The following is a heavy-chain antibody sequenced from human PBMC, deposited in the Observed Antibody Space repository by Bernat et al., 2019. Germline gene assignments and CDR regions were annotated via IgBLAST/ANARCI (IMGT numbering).Heavy chain of an antibody. V-gene: IGHV3-33*01. Sequence: QVQLVESGGGVVQPGRSLRLSCAASGFTFSSYGMHWVRQAPGKGLEWVAVIWYDGSNKYYADSVKGRFTISRDNSKNTLYLQMNSLRAEDTAVYYCARDWYSYGTTSWYFDLWGRSTLVTVSS. CDR1: GFTFSSYG. J-gene: IGHJ2*01. CDR2: IWYDGSNK. CDR3: ARDWYSYGTTSWYFDL. D-gene: IGHD5-18*01.